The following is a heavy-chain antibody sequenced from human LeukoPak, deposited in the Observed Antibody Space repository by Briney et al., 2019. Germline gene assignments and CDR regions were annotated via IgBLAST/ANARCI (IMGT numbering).Heavy chain of an antibody. Sequence: PSQTLSLTCTVSGGSISSGSYYWSWIRQPAGKGLEWIGRIYTSGSTNYNPSLKSRVTISVDTSKNQSSLKLSSVTAADTAVYYCASTGDSSGYYPPYYYYGMDVWGQGTTVTVSS. CDR2: IYTSGST. CDR3: ASTGDSSGYYPPYYYYGMDV. CDR1: GGSISSGSYY. V-gene: IGHV4-61*02. D-gene: IGHD3-22*01. J-gene: IGHJ6*02.